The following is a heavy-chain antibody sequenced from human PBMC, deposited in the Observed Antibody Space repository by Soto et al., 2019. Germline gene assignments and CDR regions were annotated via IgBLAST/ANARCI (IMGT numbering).Heavy chain of an antibody. J-gene: IGHJ4*02. CDR2: ISGSGGST. Sequence: GGSLRLSCAASGFTFSSYAMSWVRQAPGKGLEWVSAISGSGGSTYYADSVKGPFTISRDNSKNTLYLQLNSLRAEDTAVYYCATSTARYSSGWYYFDYWGQGTLVTVSS. CDR3: ATSTARYSSGWYYFDY. V-gene: IGHV3-23*01. D-gene: IGHD6-19*01. CDR1: GFTFSSYA.